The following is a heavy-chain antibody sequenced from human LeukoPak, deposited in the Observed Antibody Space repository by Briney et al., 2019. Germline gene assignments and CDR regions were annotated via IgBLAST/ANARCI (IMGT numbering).Heavy chain of an antibody. CDR2: IYYSGST. J-gene: IGHJ4*02. D-gene: IGHD4-23*01. CDR3: ARVSTTVVPDY. Sequence: SETLSLTCTVSGGSVRSGSYYWNWIRQPPDKGLEWIGYIYYSGSTNYNPSLKSRVTISVDTSKNQFSLKLSSVTAADTAVYYCARVSTTVVPDYWGQGTLVTVSS. CDR1: GGSVRSGSYY. V-gene: IGHV4-61*01.